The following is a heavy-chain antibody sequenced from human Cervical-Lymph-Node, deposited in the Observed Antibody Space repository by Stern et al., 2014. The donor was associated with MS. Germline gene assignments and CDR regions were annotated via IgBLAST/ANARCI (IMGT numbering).Heavy chain of an antibody. J-gene: IGHJ4*02. V-gene: IGHV3-30*18. CDR3: ANGPPFEY. CDR2: ISTDGRNK. CDR1: GFTFSTSD. D-gene: IGHD3/OR15-3a*01. Sequence: DQLVETGGGVVQPGRSLRLSCAASGFTFSTSDMPWVRQAPGTGLEWVNFISTDGRNKYYADSVKGRFTVSRDNSKNTLYLQMNSLRPEDTAVYYCANGPPFEYWGQGTLVTVSS.